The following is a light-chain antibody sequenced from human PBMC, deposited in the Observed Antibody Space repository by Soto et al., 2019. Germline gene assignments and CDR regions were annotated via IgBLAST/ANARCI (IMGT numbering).Light chain of an antibody. V-gene: IGLV2-14*01. CDR3: SSYTSSSTLDYV. CDR2: DVS. J-gene: IGLJ1*01. Sequence: QSALTQPASVSGSPGQSITISCTGTSSDVGGYNYVSWYQQHTGKAPKLMIYDVSNRPTGVSNRFSGSKSGNTASLTISGLQAEDEADYYCSSYTSSSTLDYVFGTGTKVTV. CDR1: SSDVGGYNY.